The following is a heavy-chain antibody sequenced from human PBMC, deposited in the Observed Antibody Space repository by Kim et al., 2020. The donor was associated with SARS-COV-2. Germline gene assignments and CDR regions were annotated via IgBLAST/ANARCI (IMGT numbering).Heavy chain of an antibody. D-gene: IGHD6-19*01. V-gene: IGHV3-15*01. CDR1: GITFSNAW. CDR2: IKSKTDGGTT. J-gene: IGHJ4*02. CDR3: TTGSDSGSGWFWAGTDY. Sequence: GGSLRLSCAASGITFSNAWMSWVRQAPGKGLEWVGRIKSKTDGGTTDYAAPVKGRFTISREDSKDTVYLQMNSLKTEDTAVYYCTTGSDSGSGWFWAGTDYWGQGTLVTVSS.